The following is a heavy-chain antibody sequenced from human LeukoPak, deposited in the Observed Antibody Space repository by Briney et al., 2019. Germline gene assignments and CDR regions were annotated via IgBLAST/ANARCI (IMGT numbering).Heavy chain of an antibody. J-gene: IGHJ3*02. V-gene: IGHV3-21*01. CDR1: GFTFNSYG. CDR2: ISSSSSYI. D-gene: IGHD3-10*01. CDR3: AGGVRGITMVRGVINAFDI. Sequence: GGSLRLSCAASGFTFNSYGMHWVRQAPGKGLEWVSSISSSSSYIYYADSVKGRFTISRDNAKNSLYLQMNSLRAEDSAVYYCAGGVRGITMVRGVINAFDIWGQGTMVTVSS.